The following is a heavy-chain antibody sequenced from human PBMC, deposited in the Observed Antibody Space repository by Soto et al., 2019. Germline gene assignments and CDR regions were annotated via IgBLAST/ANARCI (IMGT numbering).Heavy chain of an antibody. CDR1: GGTFSSYA. CDR2: IIPIFGTA. V-gene: IGHV1-69*06. J-gene: IGHJ6*02. CDR3: ARDRSDIVVVPAATSGGDYYYYGMDV. Sequence: PSVKVSCQASGGTFSSYAISWVRQAPGQGLEWMGGIIPIFGTANYAQKFQGRVTITADKSTSTAYMELSSLRSEDTAVYYCARDRSDIVVVPAATSGGDYYYYGMDVWGQGTTVTVSS. D-gene: IGHD2-2*01.